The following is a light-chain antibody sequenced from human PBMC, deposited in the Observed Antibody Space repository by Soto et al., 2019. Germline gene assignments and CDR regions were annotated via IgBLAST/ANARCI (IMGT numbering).Light chain of an antibody. CDR2: AAS. J-gene: IGKJ4*01. CDR1: QSISTY. CDR3: QQSYSTPPT. V-gene: IGKV1-39*01. Sequence: DIQMTQYPSSLSASVGDRVTITCRASQSISTYLNWYQQKPGKAPELMIFAASSLQSGVPSRLSGSGYGTDFTITISSLQPEDFETYYCQQSYSTPPTFGGGTQVDIK.